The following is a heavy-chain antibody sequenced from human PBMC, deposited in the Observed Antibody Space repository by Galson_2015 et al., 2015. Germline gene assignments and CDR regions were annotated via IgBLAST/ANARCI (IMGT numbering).Heavy chain of an antibody. Sequence: SLRLSCAASGFSFSDYGMHWVRQAPGKGLEWVAVIWFDASHKYYADSVKGRFTISKDNSTNTLSLQMNSLRTEDTAVYYCAGADYGDSVGNYYYGMDVWGQGTTVTVSS. J-gene: IGHJ6*02. D-gene: IGHD4-17*01. CDR1: GFSFSDYG. CDR3: AGADYGDSVGNYYYGMDV. CDR2: IWFDASHK. V-gene: IGHV3-33*03.